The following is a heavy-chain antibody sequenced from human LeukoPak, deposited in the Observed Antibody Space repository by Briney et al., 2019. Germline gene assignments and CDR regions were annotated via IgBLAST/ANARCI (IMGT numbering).Heavy chain of an antibody. V-gene: IGHV3-21*01. CDR1: GFTFSSYS. CDR3: ARLSGGSYYLDY. Sequence: PGGSLRLSCAASGFTFSSYSMNWVRQAPGKGLEWVSSISSSSSYIYYADSVKGRFTISRDNAKNSLYLQMNSLRAEDTAVYYCARLSGGSYYLDYWGQGTLVTVSS. CDR2: ISSSSSYI. J-gene: IGHJ4*02. D-gene: IGHD1-26*01.